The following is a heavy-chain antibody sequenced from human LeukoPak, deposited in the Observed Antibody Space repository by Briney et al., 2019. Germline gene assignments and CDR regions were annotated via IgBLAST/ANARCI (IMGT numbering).Heavy chain of an antibody. V-gene: IGHV4-61*05. CDR1: GGSISSSSYY. J-gene: IGHJ4*02. Sequence: SETLSLTCSLSGGSISSSSYYWAWIRQPPGKGLEWIGYIYYSGSTNYNPSLKSRVTISVDTSKNQFSLKLSSVTAADTAVYYCARDSSSWAGFDYWGQGTLVTVSS. D-gene: IGHD6-13*01. CDR2: IYYSGST. CDR3: ARDSSSWAGFDY.